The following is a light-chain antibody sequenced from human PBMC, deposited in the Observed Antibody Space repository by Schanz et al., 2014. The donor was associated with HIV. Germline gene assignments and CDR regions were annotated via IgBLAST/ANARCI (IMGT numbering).Light chain of an antibody. CDR2: ATS. V-gene: IGKV3-20*01. CDR3: QQYGSSPWT. J-gene: IGKJ1*01. Sequence: ETVLTQSPGSLSLSPGERATLSCRTSQSVGGSQLAWYQHKRGQAPRLLIYATSFRATGIPDRFSGSGSGTDFTLTISRLEPEDFAVYYCQQYGSSPWTFDQGTRVDVK. CDR1: QSVGGSQ.